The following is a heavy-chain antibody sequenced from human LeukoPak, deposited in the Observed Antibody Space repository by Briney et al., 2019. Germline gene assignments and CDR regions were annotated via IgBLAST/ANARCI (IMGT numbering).Heavy chain of an antibody. Sequence: PSETLSLTCNVSGYSISSGYYWGWIRQPPAKGLEWIGSIYHSGRTHYNPSLKSRVTISVDTSKNQFSLKLSSVTAADTAVYYCARDFYCSGGSCQTSRLDYWGQGTLVTVSS. CDR2: IYHSGRT. J-gene: IGHJ4*02. V-gene: IGHV4-38-2*02. D-gene: IGHD2-15*01. CDR1: GYSISSGYY. CDR3: ARDFYCSGGSCQTSRLDY.